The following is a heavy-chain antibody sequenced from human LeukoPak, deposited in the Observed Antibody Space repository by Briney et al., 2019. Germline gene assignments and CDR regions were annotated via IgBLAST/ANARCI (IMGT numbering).Heavy chain of an antibody. V-gene: IGHV3-21*01. J-gene: IGHJ3*02. CDR2: ISSSSSYI. D-gene: IGHD4-17*01. Sequence: GGSLRPSCAASEFAFSSFSMNWVRRVPGRGREWVSSISSSSSYIHYADSVKGRFTISRDNAKSSLYLQMNSLRAEDTAVYYCARDMGLTTVTTVFAFDIWGQGTLVTVSS. CDR1: EFAFSSFS. CDR3: ARDMGLTTVTTVFAFDI.